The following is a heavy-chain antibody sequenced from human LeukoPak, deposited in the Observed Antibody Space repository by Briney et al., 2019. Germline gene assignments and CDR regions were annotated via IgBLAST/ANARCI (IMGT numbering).Heavy chain of an antibody. D-gene: IGHD4-17*01. CDR2: ISSSSSYI. J-gene: IGHJ4*02. Sequence: PGGSLRLTCAASGFTFSSYSMNWVRQAPGKGLEWVSSISSSSSYIYYADSVKGRFTISRDNAKNSLYLQMNSLRAEDTAVYYCARATSAVTRGYFDYWGQGTLVTVSS. CDR3: ARATSAVTRGYFDY. V-gene: IGHV3-21*01. CDR1: GFTFSSYS.